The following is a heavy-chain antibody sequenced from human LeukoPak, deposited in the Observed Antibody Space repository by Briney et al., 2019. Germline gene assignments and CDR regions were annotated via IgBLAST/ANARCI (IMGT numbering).Heavy chain of an antibody. CDR2: IYTSGST. Sequence: SQTLSLTCTVSGGSISSGSYYWSWIRQPAGKGLEWIGRIYTSGSTNYNPSLKSRVTISVDTSKNQFSLKLSSVTAADTAVYYCARLDSTHYYDSPFDYWGQGTLVTVSS. CDR3: ARLDSTHYYDSPFDY. D-gene: IGHD3-22*01. J-gene: IGHJ4*02. CDR1: GGSISSGSYY. V-gene: IGHV4-61*02.